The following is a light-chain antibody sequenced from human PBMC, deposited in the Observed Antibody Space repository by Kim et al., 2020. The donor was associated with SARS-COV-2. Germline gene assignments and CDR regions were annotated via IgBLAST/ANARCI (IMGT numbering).Light chain of an antibody. J-gene: IGLJ3*02. CDR3: ATWDVTLNGWV. CDR2: NDS. Sequence: SCAGTSSSVGRHLVNWYQHRTGTAPNVFIYNDSQRPSGVPDRFSCSRSGTSASLAISGLQSEDEADYYCATWDVTLNGWVFGGGTQLTVL. CDR1: SSSVGRHL. V-gene: IGLV1-44*01.